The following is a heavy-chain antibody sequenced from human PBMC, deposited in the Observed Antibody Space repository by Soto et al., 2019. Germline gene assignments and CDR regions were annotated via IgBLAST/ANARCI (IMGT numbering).Heavy chain of an antibody. CDR2: IYVGGST. Sequence: EVQLLETGGGLIQPGGSLRLSCAASGFMVSSNYMSWVRQAPGKGLEWVSVIYVGGSTYYADSVKGRFTISRDNSKNTVFLQMNHLRAEDTAVYYCARESCGGLGATYVDYWGPGTLVTVSS. J-gene: IGHJ4*02. D-gene: IGHD1-26*01. V-gene: IGHV3-53*02. CDR1: GFMVSSNY. CDR3: ARESCGGLGATYVDY.